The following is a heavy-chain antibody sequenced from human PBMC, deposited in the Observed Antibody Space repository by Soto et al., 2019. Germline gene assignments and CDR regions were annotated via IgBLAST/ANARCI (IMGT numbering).Heavy chain of an antibody. V-gene: IGHV4-34*01. D-gene: IGHD1-1*01. CDR1: GGFVTSGSYY. CDR3: ARVERGNATTVVDAFDI. J-gene: IGHJ3*02. CDR2: MSHSGGT. Sequence: QVQLQQWGAGLLKPSETLSLTCAVYGGFVTSGSYYWSWIRQPPGKGLEWIGEMSHSGGTHFNPSLKSRGIIAVDRSKNQLALKMRSVSAADTALYYCARVERGNATTVVDAFDIWGQGTMVTVSS.